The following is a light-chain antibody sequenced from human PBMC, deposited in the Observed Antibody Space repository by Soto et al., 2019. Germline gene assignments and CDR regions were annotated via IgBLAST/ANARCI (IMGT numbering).Light chain of an antibody. CDR2: GAS. CDR1: HSVSNNY. V-gene: IGKV3-20*01. J-gene: IGKJ5*01. Sequence: EIVLSQSPGTLSLSPGERATLSCRASHSVSNNYLAWYQQKPGQAPRLLIYGASNRATGIPDRFSGSGSGTDFTLTISSLQPEDFATYYCQQLHGYPITFGQGTRLEIK. CDR3: QQLHGYPIT.